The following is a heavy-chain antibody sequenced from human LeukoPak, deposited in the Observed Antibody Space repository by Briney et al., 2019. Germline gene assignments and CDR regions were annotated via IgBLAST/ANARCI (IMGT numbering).Heavy chain of an antibody. CDR2: ISSSSSTI. V-gene: IGHV3-48*01. Sequence: PGGSLRLSCAASGFTFSRYGMNWVRQAPGKGLEWVSYISSSSSTIYYADSVKGRFTISRDNSKNTLYLQMNSLRAEDTAVYYCANHQDIVVVVAAVGAFDIWGQGTMVTVSS. J-gene: IGHJ3*02. CDR1: GFTFSRYG. D-gene: IGHD2-15*01. CDR3: ANHQDIVVVVAAVGAFDI.